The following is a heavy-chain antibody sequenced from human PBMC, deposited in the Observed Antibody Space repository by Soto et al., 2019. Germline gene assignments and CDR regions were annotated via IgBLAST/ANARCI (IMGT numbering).Heavy chain of an antibody. Sequence: SETLSLTCAVYGGSFSGYYWSWIRQPPGKGLEWIGEINHSGSTNYNPSLKSRVTISVDTSKNQFSLKLSSVTAADTAVYYCARRRITMVRGAWMDVWGQGTTVTVSS. CDR2: INHSGST. D-gene: IGHD3-10*01. CDR3: ARRRITMVRGAWMDV. J-gene: IGHJ6*02. V-gene: IGHV4-34*01. CDR1: GGSFSGYY.